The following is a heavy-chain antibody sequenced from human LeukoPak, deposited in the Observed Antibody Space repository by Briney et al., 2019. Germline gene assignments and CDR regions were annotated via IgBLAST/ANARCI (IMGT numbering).Heavy chain of an antibody. D-gene: IGHD3-22*01. CDR2: ISYDGSNK. CDR3: AKDGLYYDSSGYPDY. CDR1: GFTFSSYG. J-gene: IGHJ4*02. Sequence: PGGSLRLSCAASGFTFSSYGMHWVRQAPGKGLEWVAVISYDGSNKYYADSVKGRFTISRDSSKNTLYLQMNSLRAEDTAVYYCAKDGLYYDSSGYPDYWGQGTLVTVSS. V-gene: IGHV3-30*18.